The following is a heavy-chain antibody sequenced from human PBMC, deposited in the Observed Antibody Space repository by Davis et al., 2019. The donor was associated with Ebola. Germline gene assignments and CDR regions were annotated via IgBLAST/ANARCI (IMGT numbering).Heavy chain of an antibody. CDR2: IYYSGSA. V-gene: IGHV4-59*01. CDR1: GDSMSSYY. J-gene: IGHJ4*02. Sequence: SETLSLTCTVSGDSMSSYYWSWIRQSPGKGLEWIGYIYYSGSARYNPSLKSRVTISVDASRSQFSLNLTSVTAADTAVYYCARANTGMVPPEIDSWGQGTKVTVSS. CDR3: ARANTGMVPPEIDS. D-gene: IGHD5-18*01.